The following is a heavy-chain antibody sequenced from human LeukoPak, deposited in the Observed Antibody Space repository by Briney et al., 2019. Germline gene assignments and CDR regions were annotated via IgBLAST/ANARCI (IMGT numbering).Heavy chain of an antibody. CDR3: ARLTAAGRYYFDY. CDR2: IYYSGST. J-gene: IGHJ4*02. V-gene: IGHV4-59*08. CDR1: GGSISSYY. Sequence: SETLSLTCTVSGGSISSYYWGWIRQPPGKGLEWIGYIYYSGSTNYNPSLKSRVTISVDTSKNQFSLKLSSVTAADTAVYYCARLTAAGRYYFDYWGQGTLVTVSS. D-gene: IGHD6-13*01.